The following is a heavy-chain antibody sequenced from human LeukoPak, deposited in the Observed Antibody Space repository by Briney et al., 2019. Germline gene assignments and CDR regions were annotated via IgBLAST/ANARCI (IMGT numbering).Heavy chain of an antibody. Sequence: GGSLSLSCAASGFTFSNYAVSWVRQTPGKGLEWVSTVSGGADTTYYADSVKGRFTISRDNPKNTMYLQMNRLRAEDTAVYYCAKVDYGDRQYFQHWGQGTLVTVSS. V-gene: IGHV3-23*01. D-gene: IGHD2-21*02. J-gene: IGHJ1*01. CDR3: AKVDYGDRQYFQH. CDR2: VSGGADTT. CDR1: GFTFSNYA.